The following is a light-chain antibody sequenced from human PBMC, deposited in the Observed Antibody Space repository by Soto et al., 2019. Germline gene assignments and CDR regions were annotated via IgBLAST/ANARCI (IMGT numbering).Light chain of an antibody. Sequence: DIQMTQSPSTLSASVGXTVTITCRASQSINTWLAWYQQKPGKAPNLLIYETSTLKSGIPSRFSGSGSGTEFTLTITSLQPDDFATYYCQQYKGYSGTFGQGTK. CDR1: QSINTW. CDR2: ETS. V-gene: IGKV1-5*01. J-gene: IGKJ2*01. CDR3: QQYKGYSGT.